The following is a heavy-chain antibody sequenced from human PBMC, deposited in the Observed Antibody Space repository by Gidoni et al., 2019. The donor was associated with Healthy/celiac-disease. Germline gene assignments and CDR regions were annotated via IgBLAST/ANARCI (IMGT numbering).Heavy chain of an antibody. V-gene: IGHV1-69*01. CDR2: IIPIFGTA. CDR3: AREWWAAAAPRNDAFDI. D-gene: IGHD6-13*01. CDR1: GGTFSSYA. Sequence: QVQLVQSGAEVKKPGSSVKVSCKASGGTFSSYAISWVRQAPGQGLEWMGGIIPIFGTANYAQKFQGRVTITADESTSTAYMELSSLRSEDTAVYYCAREWWAAAAPRNDAFDIWGQGTMVTVSS. J-gene: IGHJ3*02.